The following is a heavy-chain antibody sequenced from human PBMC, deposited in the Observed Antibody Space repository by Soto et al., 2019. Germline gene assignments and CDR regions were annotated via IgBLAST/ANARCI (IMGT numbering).Heavy chain of an antibody. Sequence: SETLSLTCTVSGGSISSGDYYWSWIRQHPGKGLEWIGYIYYSGSTYYNPSLKSRVSISKDTSKNQFSLKLSSVTVADTAVYYCARGSPRARVPGWLDPWGQGTLVTVSS. CDR1: GGSISSGDYY. D-gene: IGHD3-10*01. V-gene: IGHV4-31*03. J-gene: IGHJ5*02. CDR2: IYYSGST. CDR3: ARGSPRARVPGWLDP.